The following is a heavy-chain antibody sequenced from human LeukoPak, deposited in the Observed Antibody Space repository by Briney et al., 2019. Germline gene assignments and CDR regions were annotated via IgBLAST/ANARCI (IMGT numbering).Heavy chain of an antibody. Sequence: GGSLRLSCAASGFTFSTSAMTWVRQAPGKGLEWVSGISGSGVTDYADSVRGRFTISRDNSKNTLSLQMNSLRAEDTAVYYCARAGSGNYHFDYWGQGTLVTVSS. V-gene: IGHV3-23*01. CDR3: ARAGSGNYHFDY. J-gene: IGHJ4*02. CDR1: GFTFSTSA. CDR2: ISGSGVT. D-gene: IGHD1-26*01.